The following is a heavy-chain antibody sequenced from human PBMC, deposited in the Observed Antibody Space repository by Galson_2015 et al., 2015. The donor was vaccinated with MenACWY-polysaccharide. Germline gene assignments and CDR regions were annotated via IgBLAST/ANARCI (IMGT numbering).Heavy chain of an antibody. Sequence: SLRLSCAASGFIFYNYAMSWVRQAPGKGLEWVSTIDYKEGVRTHYADSVKGRFTISRDNSKNTVYLQIDSLRADDTAVYYCATWITAHFDFGGQGTVVTVSS. CDR3: ATWITAHFDF. CDR2: IDYKEGVRT. J-gene: IGHJ3*01. V-gene: IGHV3-23*01. CDR1: GFIFYNYA. D-gene: IGHD2-2*03.